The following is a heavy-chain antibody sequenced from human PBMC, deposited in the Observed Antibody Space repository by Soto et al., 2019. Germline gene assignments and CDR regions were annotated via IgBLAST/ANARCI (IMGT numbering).Heavy chain of an antibody. CDR1: GFTFSSYW. CDR2: IKQDGSEK. V-gene: IGHV3-7*03. D-gene: IGHD6-13*01. CDR3: ARDKGSSWYNWFDP. Sequence: GGSLRLSSAASGFTFSSYWMSWVRQAPGKGLEWVANIKQDGSEKYYVDSVKGRFTISRDNAKNSLYLQMNSLRAEDTAVYYCARDKGSSWYNWFDPWGQGTLVTVSS. J-gene: IGHJ5*02.